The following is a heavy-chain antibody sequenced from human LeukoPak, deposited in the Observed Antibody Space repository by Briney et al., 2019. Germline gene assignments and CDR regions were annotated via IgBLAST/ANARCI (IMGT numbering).Heavy chain of an antibody. CDR3: ARGRGGYSYGSGYYFDY. J-gene: IGHJ4*02. Sequence: SETLSLTCTVSGGSMSPYHWGWIRQPPGKGLEWTGYIYYSGSTNYNPSLKGRVTISVDTSKNQFSLKLSSVTAADTAVYYCARGRGGYSYGSGYYFDYWGQGTLVTVSS. V-gene: IGHV4-59*12. CDR2: IYYSGST. D-gene: IGHD5-18*01. CDR1: GGSMSPYH.